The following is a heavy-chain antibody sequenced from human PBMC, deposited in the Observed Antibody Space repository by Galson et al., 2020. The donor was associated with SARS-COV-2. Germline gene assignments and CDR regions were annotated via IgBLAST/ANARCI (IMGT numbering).Heavy chain of an antibody. CDR1: GFTFSDYY. J-gene: IGHJ4*02. CDR3: ARDWALGPGYYGLGPPVGY. Sequence: NSGGSLRLSCAASGFTFSDYYMSWLRQAPGKGLEWVSYISSSGSTIYYADSVKGRFTIPRDNAKNSLYLQMNSLRAEDTAVYYCARDWALGPGYYGLGPPVGYWGQGTLVTVAS. V-gene: IGHV3-11*01. CDR2: ISSSGSTI. D-gene: IGHD3-10*01.